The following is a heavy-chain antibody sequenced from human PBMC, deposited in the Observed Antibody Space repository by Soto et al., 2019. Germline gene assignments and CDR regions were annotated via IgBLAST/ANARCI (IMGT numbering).Heavy chain of an antibody. CDR3: ARGSSSWYGYIDY. CDR2: INHSGST. V-gene: IGHV4-34*01. Sequence: TSETLSLTCAVYGGSFSGFYWSWIRRPPGKGLEWIGEINHSGSTNYNPSLKSRVTISVDTSKNQFSLKLSSVTAADTAVYYCARGSSSWYGYIDYWGQGTLVTVSS. J-gene: IGHJ4*02. CDR1: GGSFSGFY. D-gene: IGHD6-13*01.